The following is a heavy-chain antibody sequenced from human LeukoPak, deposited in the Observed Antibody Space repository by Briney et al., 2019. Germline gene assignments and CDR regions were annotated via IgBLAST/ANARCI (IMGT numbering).Heavy chain of an antibody. J-gene: IGHJ4*02. V-gene: IGHV6-1*01. CDR2: TYYKSKWYN. D-gene: IGHD2-2*01. CDR3: ARSIVVVPPTRPFDY. Sequence: SQTLSLTCAIFGDGVSSNSAAWNWIRQSPSRGLEWLGRTYYKSKWYNDYAVSVKGRITINADTSKNQFSLQLNSVTPEDAAVDYCARSIVVVPPTRPFDYWGQGTLVTVSS. CDR1: GDGVSSNSAA.